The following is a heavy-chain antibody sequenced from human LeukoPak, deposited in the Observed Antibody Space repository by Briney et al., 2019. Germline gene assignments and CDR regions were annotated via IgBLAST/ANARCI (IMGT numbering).Heavy chain of an antibody. V-gene: IGHV4-4*02. Sequence: SETLSLTCGVSGGSISSSHWWSWVRQSPGQGLEWIGEIFHGGSTNYNQSLKNRVTISIDKSKNQFSLKLTSVTAADTAVYYCASSIIRVDDLSPVDYWGRGTLVTVSS. CDR3: ASSIIRVDDLSPVDY. D-gene: IGHD3-16*02. CDR2: IFHGGST. J-gene: IGHJ4*02. CDR1: GGSISSSHW.